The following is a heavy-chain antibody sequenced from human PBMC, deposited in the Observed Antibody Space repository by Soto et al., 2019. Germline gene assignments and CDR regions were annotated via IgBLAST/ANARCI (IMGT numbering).Heavy chain of an antibody. J-gene: IGHJ4*02. D-gene: IGHD7-27*01. CDR2: IWYDGSNK. CDR3: ARADHWGSRYFDY. CDR1: GFTFSSYG. V-gene: IGHV3-33*01. Sequence: GGSLRLSCAASGFTFSSYGMHWVRQAPGKGLEWVAVIWYDGSNKYYADSVKGRFTISRDNSKNTLYLQMNSLRAEDTAVYYCARADHWGSRYFDYWGQGTLVTVSS.